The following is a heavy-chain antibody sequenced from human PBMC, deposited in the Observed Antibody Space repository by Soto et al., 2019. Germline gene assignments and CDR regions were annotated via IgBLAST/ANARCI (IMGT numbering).Heavy chain of an antibody. CDR3: AKVGSLWSYSGMDV. CDR2: ISWDGGST. J-gene: IGHJ6*02. D-gene: IGHD3-10*01. V-gene: IGHV3-43D*04. Sequence: PGGSLRLSCAASGFTFDDYAMHWVRQAPGKGLEWVSLISWDGGSTYYADSVKGRFTISRDNSKNSLYLQMNSLRAEDTALYYCAKVGSLWSYSGMDVRGQGTTVTVSS. CDR1: GFTFDDYA.